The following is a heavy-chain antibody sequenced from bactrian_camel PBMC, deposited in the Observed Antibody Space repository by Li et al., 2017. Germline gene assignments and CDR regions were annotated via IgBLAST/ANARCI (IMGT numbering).Heavy chain of an antibody. J-gene: IGHJ6*01. CDR3: AADPFFGCLRGSIPPASDFSY. V-gene: IGHV3S53*01. CDR1: ANLYKTWC. D-gene: IGHD1*01. CDR2: IDGYGST. Sequence: VQLVESGGGSVQAGGSLRLSCAASANLYKTWCMGWFRQAPGKAREGVATIDGYGSTMYADSVKGRFTISQDNAKNTLYLQLNSLKPEDTAMYYCAADPFFGCLRGSIPPASDFSYWGQGTQVTVS.